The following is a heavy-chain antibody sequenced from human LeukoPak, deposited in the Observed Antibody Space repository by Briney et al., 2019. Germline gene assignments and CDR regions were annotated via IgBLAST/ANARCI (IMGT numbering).Heavy chain of an antibody. CDR1: GFTFSNYA. V-gene: IGHV3-30*04. CDR3: ARDRGRTGTTFDY. J-gene: IGHJ4*02. CDR2: ISYDDTNK. Sequence: GRSLRLSCAASGFTFSNYALHWVRQAPGKGLEWVAVISYDDTNKYYVDSVKGRFTISRDNAKNSLYLQMNSLRAEDTAVYYCARDRGRTGTTFDYWGQGTLVTVSS. D-gene: IGHD1-7*01.